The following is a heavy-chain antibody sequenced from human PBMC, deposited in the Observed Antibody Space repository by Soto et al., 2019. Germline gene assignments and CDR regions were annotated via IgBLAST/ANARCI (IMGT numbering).Heavy chain of an antibody. D-gene: IGHD5-12*01. Sequence: SGTLSLTCTVSGVSISSGDYYWSWIRQTPGRGLEWIGYIYYSENTYYNPSLKSRVAISGDTSKNQFSLKLSSVTAADTAIYYCARRIVSTETFDYWGQGTLVTV. CDR1: GVSISSGDYY. CDR3: ARRIVSTETFDY. J-gene: IGHJ4*02. CDR2: IYYSENT. V-gene: IGHV4-30-4*01.